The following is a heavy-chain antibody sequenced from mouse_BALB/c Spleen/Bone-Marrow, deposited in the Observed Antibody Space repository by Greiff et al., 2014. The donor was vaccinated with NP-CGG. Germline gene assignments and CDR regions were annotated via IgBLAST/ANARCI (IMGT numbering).Heavy chain of an antibody. J-gene: IGHJ2*01. CDR1: SYIFSSYW. Sequence: QVQLKESGAELMKPGASVKISCKATSYIFSSYWIEWVKQRPGHGLEWIGEILPGISTNYNEKFKGKATFTADTSSNTAYMQLSSLTSKDSAVYYCARGISYHFDYWGQGTTLTVSS. D-gene: IGHD5-1*01. V-gene: IGHV1-9*01. CDR3: ARGISYHFDY. CDR2: ILPGIST.